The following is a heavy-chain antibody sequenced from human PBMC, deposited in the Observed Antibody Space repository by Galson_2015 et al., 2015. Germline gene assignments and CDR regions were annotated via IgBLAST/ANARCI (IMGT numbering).Heavy chain of an antibody. J-gene: IGHJ4*02. D-gene: IGHD6-13*01. V-gene: IGHV3-11*01. Sequence: SLRLSCAASGFTLSDYYMSWIRQAPGKGLEWVSYISSSGSTIYYADSVKGRFTISRDNAKNSLYLQMNSLRAEDTAVYYCARGPSYSSSWTSDYWGQGTLVTVSS. CDR1: GFTLSDYY. CDR2: ISSSGSTI. CDR3: ARGPSYSSSWTSDY.